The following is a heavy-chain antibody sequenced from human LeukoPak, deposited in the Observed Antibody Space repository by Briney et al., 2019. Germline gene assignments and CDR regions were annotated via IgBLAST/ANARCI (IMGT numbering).Heavy chain of an antibody. J-gene: IGHJ4*02. D-gene: IGHD1/OR15-1a*01. CDR3: ARTYREHFDY. CDR1: GFTFSDYY. V-gene: IGHV3-11*04. CDR2: ISTSGSTI. Sequence: GGSPRLSCAASGFTFSDYYMTWIRQAPGKGLEWVSYISTSGSTIYYADSVKGRFTISRDNAKNSLYLQMNSLRAEDTAVYYCARTYREHFDYWGQGTLVTVSS.